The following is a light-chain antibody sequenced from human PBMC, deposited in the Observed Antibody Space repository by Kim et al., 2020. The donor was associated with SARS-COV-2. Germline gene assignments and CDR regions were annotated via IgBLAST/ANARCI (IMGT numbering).Light chain of an antibody. V-gene: IGKV3-11*01. CDR1: QSVSSY. CDR2: DAS. CDR3: QQRSNWPRYT. J-gene: IGKJ2*01. Sequence: LSPGEGATLSCRASQSVSSYLVWYQQKPGQAPRLLIYDASNRATGIPTRFSGSGSGTDFTLTISSLEPEDFAVYYCQQRSNWPRYTFGQGTKLEI.